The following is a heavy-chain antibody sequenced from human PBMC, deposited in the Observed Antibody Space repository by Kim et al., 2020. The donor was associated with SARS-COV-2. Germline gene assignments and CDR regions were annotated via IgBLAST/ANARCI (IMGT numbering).Heavy chain of an antibody. CDR2: INAGNGNT. Sequence: ASVKVSCKASGYTFTSYAMHWVRQAPGQRLEWMGWINAGNGNTKYSQKFQGRVTITRDTSASTAYMELSSLRSEDTAVYYCAREGIVGATSGAFDIWGQGTMVTVSS. V-gene: IGHV1-3*01. CDR1: GYTFTSYA. CDR3: AREGIVGATSGAFDI. J-gene: IGHJ3*02. D-gene: IGHD1-26*01.